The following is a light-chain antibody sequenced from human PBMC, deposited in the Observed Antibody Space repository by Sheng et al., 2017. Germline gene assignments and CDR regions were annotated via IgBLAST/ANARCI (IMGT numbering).Light chain of an antibody. CDR2: DVS. V-gene: IGLV2-23*02. CDR3: CSYADSATSWV. Sequence: QSALTQPASVSGSPGQSITISCTGTSSDVGGYNYVSWYQQHPGKAPKLMIYDVSNRPSGVSNRFSGSRSGDTPSLTISGLQAEDESDYYCCSYADSATSWVFGGGTKLTVL. J-gene: IGLJ3*02. CDR1: SSDVGGYNY.